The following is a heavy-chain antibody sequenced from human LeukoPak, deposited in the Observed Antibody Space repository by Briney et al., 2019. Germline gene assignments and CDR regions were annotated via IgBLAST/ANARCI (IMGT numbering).Heavy chain of an antibody. D-gene: IGHD3-10*01. V-gene: IGHV3-33*01. CDR2: IWYDGTNE. J-gene: IGHJ6*02. Sequence: GGSLRLSCAASGFTFSTYGMHWVRQAPGKGLERVALIWYDGTNEHYADSVKGRFTISRDNSKNTLYLQMNSLRAEDTAVYYCARDSYYGSGSYLGYYYYYGMDVWGQGTTVTVSS. CDR1: GFTFSTYG. CDR3: ARDSYYGSGSYLGYYYYYGMDV.